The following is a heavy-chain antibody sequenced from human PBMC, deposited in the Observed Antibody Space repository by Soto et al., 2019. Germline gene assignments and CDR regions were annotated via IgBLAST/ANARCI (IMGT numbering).Heavy chain of an antibody. CDR2: ISTYYGHT. V-gene: IGHV1-18*04. D-gene: IGHD2-15*01. Sequence: QVQLVQSGAEVRKPGASVKVSCKASGYMFTSYGINLVRQAPGQGLEWIGWISTYYGHTDYSQHYQGRVKMNTNSSKSTAYVELRSLRSDDTAVYYCAREVVVEEAIGAMDVWGQGTTVTVSS. CDR3: AREVVVEEAIGAMDV. CDR1: GYMFTSYG. J-gene: IGHJ6*02.